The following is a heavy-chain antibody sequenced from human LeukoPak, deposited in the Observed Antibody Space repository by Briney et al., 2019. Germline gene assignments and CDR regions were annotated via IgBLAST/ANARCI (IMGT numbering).Heavy chain of an antibody. CDR1: GGSFGGYY. J-gene: IGHJ3*02. CDR2: INHSGST. CDR3: ARDRHLGQLTPFDI. V-gene: IGHV4-34*01. Sequence: PSETLSLTCAVYGGSFGGYYWSWIRQPPGKGLEWIGEINHSGSTNYNPSLKSRVTISVDTSKNQFSLKLSSVTAADTAIYYCARDRHLGQLTPFDIWGQGTMVTVSS. D-gene: IGHD5-18*01.